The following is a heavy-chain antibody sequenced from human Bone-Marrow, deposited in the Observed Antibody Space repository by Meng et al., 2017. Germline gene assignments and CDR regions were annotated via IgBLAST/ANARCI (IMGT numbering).Heavy chain of an antibody. CDR3: AASPGWWRIDS. CDR1: GASASSGYW. CDR2: FHHSGTT. D-gene: IGHD6-19*01. V-gene: IGHV4-4*02. Sequence: QRHLQWSRPGLVKPSGPLSLPCGVSGASASSGYWWTWVRQPPGKGLEWIGEFHHSGTTNYNPSLRSRVTISVDTSKNQFSLRLTSVTAADTAVYYCAASPGWWRIDSWGQGTLVTVSS. J-gene: IGHJ4*02.